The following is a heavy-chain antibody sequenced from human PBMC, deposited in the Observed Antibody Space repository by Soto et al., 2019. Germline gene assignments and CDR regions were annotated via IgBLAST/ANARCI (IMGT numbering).Heavy chain of an antibody. CDR2: MYWDDDK. D-gene: IGHD6-13*01. CDR3: AHSGGSSRSTYNWFDP. Sequence: QITLKESGPTLVKPTQTLTLTCTFSGFSLSTSGVGVGWIRQPSGKALEWLALMYWDDDKRYRPSLRSRLTITKYNSKNQVILTMTNMDPVDTATYYCAHSGGSSRSTYNWFDPWGQGTLVTVSS. CDR1: GFSLSTSGVG. V-gene: IGHV2-5*02. J-gene: IGHJ5*02.